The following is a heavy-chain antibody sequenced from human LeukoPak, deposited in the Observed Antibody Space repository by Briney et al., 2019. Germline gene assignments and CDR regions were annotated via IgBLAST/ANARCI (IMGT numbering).Heavy chain of an antibody. CDR2: MNSVSSHI. V-gene: IGHV3-21*01. D-gene: IGHD6-19*01. Sequence: PGGSLRLSCAASGFTFSSYSMSWVRQAPGKGLEWVALMNSVSSHIYYADSVKGRFTISRDNAKNSLYLQMNSLRAEDTAVYYCARSSGWYGWGQGTLVTVSS. CDR1: GFTFSSYS. CDR3: ARSSGWYG. J-gene: IGHJ4*02.